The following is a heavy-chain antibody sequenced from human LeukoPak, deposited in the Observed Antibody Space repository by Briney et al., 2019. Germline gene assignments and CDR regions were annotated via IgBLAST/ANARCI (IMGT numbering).Heavy chain of an antibody. CDR1: GFTFSSYW. Sequence: GGSLRLSCAASGFTFSSYWMSWVRQAPGKGLEWVATIKQDGSEGYYVDSVKGRFTISRDNAQNSLSLQMNSLRAEDTAVYYCASRLFRTTNFDYWGQGTLVTVSS. CDR2: IKQDGSEG. CDR3: ASRLFRTTNFDY. V-gene: IGHV3-7*01. J-gene: IGHJ4*02. D-gene: IGHD2-21*01.